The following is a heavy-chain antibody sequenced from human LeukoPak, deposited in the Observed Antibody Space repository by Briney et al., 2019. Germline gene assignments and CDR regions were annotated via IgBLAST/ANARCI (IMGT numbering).Heavy chain of an antibody. Sequence: GGSLRLSCAASGVTFSSYGMHWVRQAPGKGLEWVAVISYDGSNKYYADSVKGRFTISRDNAKNSLYLQMNSLRAEDTAVYYCARSADYGVDALLWGQGTLVTVSS. V-gene: IGHV3-30*03. J-gene: IGHJ4*02. CDR3: ARSADYGVDALL. CDR1: GVTFSSYG. CDR2: ISYDGSNK. D-gene: IGHD4-17*01.